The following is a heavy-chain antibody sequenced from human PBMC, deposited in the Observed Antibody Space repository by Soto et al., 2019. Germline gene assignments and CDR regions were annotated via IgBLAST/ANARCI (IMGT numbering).Heavy chain of an antibody. V-gene: IGHV4-39*01. CDR1: GGSISSSSYY. CDR3: AGRGITMIVVVPYYYYGMDV. Sequence: SETLSLTCTFSGGSISSSSYYWGWIRQPPGKGLEWIGSIYYSGSTYYNPSLKSRVTISVDTSKNQFSLKLSSVTAADTAVYYCAGRGITMIVVVPYYYYGMDVWGQGTTVTVSS. D-gene: IGHD3-22*01. J-gene: IGHJ6*02. CDR2: IYYSGST.